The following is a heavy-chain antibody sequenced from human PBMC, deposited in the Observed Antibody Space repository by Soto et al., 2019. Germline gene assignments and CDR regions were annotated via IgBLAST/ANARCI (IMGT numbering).Heavy chain of an antibody. CDR1: GGSISSYY. CDR2: IYYSGST. CDR3: ARHAWKKSYCYYYMDV. J-gene: IGHJ6*03. Sequence: SETLSLTCTVSGGSISSYYWSWIRQPPGKGLEWIGYIYYSGSTNYNPSLKSRVTISVDTSKNQFSLKLSSVTAADTAVYYCARHAWKKSYCYYYMDVWGKGTTVTVSS. D-gene: IGHD1-1*01. V-gene: IGHV4-59*08.